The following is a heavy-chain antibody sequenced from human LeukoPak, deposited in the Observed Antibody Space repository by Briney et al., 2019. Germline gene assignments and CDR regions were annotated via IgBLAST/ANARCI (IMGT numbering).Heavy chain of an antibody. V-gene: IGHV4-59*08. CDR1: GGSISSYY. CDR2: IYYSGST. CDR3: VRLGEVGATSRYYFDY. J-gene: IGHJ4*02. D-gene: IGHD1-26*01. Sequence: SETLSLTCTVSGGSISSYYWSWIRQPPGKGLEWIGYIYYSGSTNYNPSLKSRVTISVDTSKNQFSLKLSSVTAADTAVYYCVRLGEVGATSRYYFDYWGQGTLVTVSS.